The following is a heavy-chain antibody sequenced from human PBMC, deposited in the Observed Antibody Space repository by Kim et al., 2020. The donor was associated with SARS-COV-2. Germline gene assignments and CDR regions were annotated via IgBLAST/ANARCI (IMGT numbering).Heavy chain of an antibody. Sequence: TPSLKSPVTMSVDTSKKQFALHLSSVTAADTAVYYCARASSLAGEYYFDYWGQGTLVTVS. CDR3: ARASSLAGEYYFDY. D-gene: IGHD6-19*01. V-gene: IGHV4-4*07. J-gene: IGHJ4*02.